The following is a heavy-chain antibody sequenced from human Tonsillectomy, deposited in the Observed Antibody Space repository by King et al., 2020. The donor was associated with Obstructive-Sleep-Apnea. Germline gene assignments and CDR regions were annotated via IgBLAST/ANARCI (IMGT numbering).Heavy chain of an antibody. CDR2: ISFDGSNK. CDR3: AKDTSYYDSSGYFGALDI. V-gene: IGHV3-30*18. Sequence: VQLVESGGGVVQPGRSLRLSCAASGFTFNTYGMHWVRQAPGKGLEWVAVISFDGSNKQYGDSAKGRFTVSRDNSKNTLYPQMNSLRAGDTAVYYCAKDTSYYDSSGYFGALDIWGQGTMVTVSS. D-gene: IGHD3-22*01. CDR1: GFTFNTYG. J-gene: IGHJ3*02.